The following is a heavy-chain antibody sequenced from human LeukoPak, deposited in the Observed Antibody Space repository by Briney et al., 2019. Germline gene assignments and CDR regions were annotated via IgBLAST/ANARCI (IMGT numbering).Heavy chain of an antibody. J-gene: IGHJ5*02. CDR2: IIPILGIA. CDR1: GGTFSSYT. Sequence: GASVKVSCKASGGTFSSYTISWVRQAPGQGLEWMGRIIPILGIANYAQKFQGRVTITTDESTSTAYMELSSLRSEDTAVYYCARDYYDSSGYYYGGFDPWGQGTLVTVSS. D-gene: IGHD3-22*01. V-gene: IGHV1-69*16. CDR3: ARDYYDSSGYYYGGFDP.